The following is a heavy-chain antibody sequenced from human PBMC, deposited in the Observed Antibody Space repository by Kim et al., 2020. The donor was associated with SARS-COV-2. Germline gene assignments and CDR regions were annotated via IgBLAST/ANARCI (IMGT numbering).Heavy chain of an antibody. CDR2: IYYSGST. D-gene: IGHD3-22*01. J-gene: IGHJ1*01. V-gene: IGHV4-39*01. Sequence: SETLSLTCTVSGGSISSSSYYWGWIRQSPEKELEWIGSIYYSGSTYYNPSLKSRVTISVDTSKNQFSLKLSSVTAADTAVYYCARHAIGQNSSGCKRQFQHWGQGTLVTVSS. CDR3: ARHAIGQNSSGCKRQFQH. CDR1: GGSISSSSYY.